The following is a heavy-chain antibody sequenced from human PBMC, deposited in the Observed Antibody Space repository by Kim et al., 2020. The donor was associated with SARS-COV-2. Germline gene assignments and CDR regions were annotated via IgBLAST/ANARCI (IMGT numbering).Heavy chain of an antibody. CDR1: GFTFSSYS. Sequence: GGSLRLSCAASGFTFSSYSMNWVRQAPGKGLEWVSSISSSSSYIYYADSVKGRFTISRDNAKNPLHLQMNSLRAEDTAEDYCARARSPVSSSWTSSYEAFDMWGQGTIGTVSS. V-gene: IGHV3-21*01. CDR2: ISSSSSYI. CDR3: ARARSPVSSSWTSSYEAFDM. D-gene: IGHD6-13*01. J-gene: IGHJ3*02.